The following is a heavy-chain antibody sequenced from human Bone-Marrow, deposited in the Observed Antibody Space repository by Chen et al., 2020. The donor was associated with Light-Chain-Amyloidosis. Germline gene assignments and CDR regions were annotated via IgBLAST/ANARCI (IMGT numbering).Heavy chain of an antibody. V-gene: IGHV3-30*18. J-gene: IGHJ4*02. CDR1: GLTFSSYG. CDR3: AKARLYSGSYWGIVDY. CDR2: ISYDANRD. D-gene: IGHD1-26*01. Sequence: QVQLVESGGGVVQPGRSLRLSCVASGLTFSSYGIFWVRQAPGKGLEWVALISYDANRDFYGDSVKGRFTVSRDNSKNTLYLQMNSLRIEDTAVYYCAKARLYSGSYWGIVDYWGQGTLVTVSS.